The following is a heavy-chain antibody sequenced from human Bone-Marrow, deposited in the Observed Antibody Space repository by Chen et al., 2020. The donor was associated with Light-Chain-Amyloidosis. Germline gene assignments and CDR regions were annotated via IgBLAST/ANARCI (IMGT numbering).Heavy chain of an antibody. CDR3: AKDISYDDILPGYPADAFDI. J-gene: IGHJ3*02. Sequence: EVTLVESGGGLLQRGGSLRLSCAASGFAFSSYAMSWVRQAPGKGLEWVSTIRGSGGSGYFGDSVKGRLTISGENSKNALFLQMNSLRAEDTAVYYCAKDISYDDILPGYPADAFDIWGQGTMVTVSS. D-gene: IGHD3-9*01. CDR1: GFAFSSYA. CDR2: IRGSGGSG. V-gene: IGHV3-23*04.